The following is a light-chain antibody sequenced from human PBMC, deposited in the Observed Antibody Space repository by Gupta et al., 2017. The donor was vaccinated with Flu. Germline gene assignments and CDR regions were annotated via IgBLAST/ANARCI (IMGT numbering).Light chain of an antibody. Sequence: TISCFGGASSIGSNDVNWFRQFPGTAPQLLIYSSVLRPSGVPDRFSGSKSGTSASLAITGLQSADEGDYYCSTWDDDLSGLIFGGGTKLTVL. CDR3: STWDDDLSGLI. CDR2: SSV. CDR1: ASSIGSND. J-gene: IGLJ2*01. V-gene: IGLV1-44*01.